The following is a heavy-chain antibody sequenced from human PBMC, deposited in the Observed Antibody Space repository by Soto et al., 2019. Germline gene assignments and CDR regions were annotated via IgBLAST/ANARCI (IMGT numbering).Heavy chain of an antibody. J-gene: IGHJ4*02. CDR3: AKLTLVLALGFDY. CDR2: INSYGSST. Sequence: GGSLRLSCAASGFTFSRYWMHWVRQAPGKGLVWVSRINSYGSSTHYADSVKGRFTISRDNSKNTLFLQMNSLRAEDTAVYYCAKLTLVLALGFDYWGQGTLVNVSS. V-gene: IGHV3-74*01. D-gene: IGHD3-10*01. CDR1: GFTFSRYW.